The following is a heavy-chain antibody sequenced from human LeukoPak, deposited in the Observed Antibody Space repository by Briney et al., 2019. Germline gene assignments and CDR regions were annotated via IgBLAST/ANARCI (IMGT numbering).Heavy chain of an antibody. Sequence: GGSLRLSCAASGFTFSSYGMHWVRQAPGKGLEWVAVISYDGSNKYYAGSVKGRFTISRDNSKNTLYLQMNSLRAEDTAVYYCAKGIVVITPFLDYWGQGTLVTVSS. CDR2: ISYDGSNK. V-gene: IGHV3-30*18. J-gene: IGHJ4*02. CDR1: GFTFSSYG. D-gene: IGHD3-22*01. CDR3: AKGIVVITPFLDY.